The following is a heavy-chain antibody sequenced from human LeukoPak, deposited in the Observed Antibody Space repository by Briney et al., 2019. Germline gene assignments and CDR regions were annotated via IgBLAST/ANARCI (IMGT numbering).Heavy chain of an antibody. J-gene: IGHJ4*02. CDR3: AKSNRITMRVDSYFDY. D-gene: IGHD3-22*01. Sequence: GGSLRLSCAASGFTFSSYAMSWVRQAPGKGLEWVSAISGSGGSTYYADSVKGRFTISRDNSKNTLYLQMNTLRAEDTAVYYCAKSNRITMRVDSYFDYWGQGTLVTVSS. CDR2: ISGSGGST. CDR1: GFTFSSYA. V-gene: IGHV3-23*01.